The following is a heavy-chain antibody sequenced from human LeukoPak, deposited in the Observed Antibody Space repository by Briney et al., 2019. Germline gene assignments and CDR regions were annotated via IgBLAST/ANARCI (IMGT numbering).Heavy chain of an antibody. Sequence: ASVKVSCKASGYTFTSYGISWVRQAPGQGLEWMGWISAYNGNTNYAQKLQGRVTMTTDTSTSTAYMELRSVRSDDTAVYYCARRYSYESSGYYVDRFSRYYYFDYWGQGTLVTVSS. CDR3: ARRYSYESSGYYVDRFSRYYYFDY. V-gene: IGHV1-18*01. D-gene: IGHD3-22*01. CDR2: ISAYNGNT. CDR1: GYTFTSYG. J-gene: IGHJ4*02.